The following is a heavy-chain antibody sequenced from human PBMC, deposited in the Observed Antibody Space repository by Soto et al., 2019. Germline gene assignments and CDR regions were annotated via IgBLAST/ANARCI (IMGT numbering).Heavy chain of an antibody. J-gene: IGHJ6*02. V-gene: IGHV3-13*01. CDR2: IGTAGDT. Sequence: SLRLSCASSGFTFSSYDMHWVRQATGKGLEWVSAIGTAGDTYYPGSVKRRFTISRENAKNSLYLQMNRLRAGDTAVYYCARGLRFLEWLDYGMDVWGQGTTVTVSS. D-gene: IGHD3-3*01. CDR1: GFTFSSYD. CDR3: ARGLRFLEWLDYGMDV.